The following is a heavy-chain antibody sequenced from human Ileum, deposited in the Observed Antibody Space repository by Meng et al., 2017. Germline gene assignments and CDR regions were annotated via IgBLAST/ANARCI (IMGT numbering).Heavy chain of an antibody. J-gene: IGHJ4*02. CDR2: INSNSGRT. CDR3: ANRENGGYMGY. Sequence: EVQLVEAGGGLKEPGESLRLSCSASGFTFSDYSMSWVRQAPGKGLEWVSSINSNSGRTWYADSEKGRFTISRDNSKNTLYLQMISLRAEDTAVYYCANRENGGYMGYWGQGTLVTVSS. V-gene: IGHV3-23*04. CDR1: GFTFSDYS. D-gene: IGHD1-26*01.